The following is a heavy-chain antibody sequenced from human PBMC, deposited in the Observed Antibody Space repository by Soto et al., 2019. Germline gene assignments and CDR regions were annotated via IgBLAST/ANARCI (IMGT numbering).Heavy chain of an antibody. D-gene: IGHD1-26*01. Sequence: SETLSLTCTVSGGSISSSSYYWGWIRQPPGKGLEWIGSIYYSGSTNYSPSLKSRVSISIDTSKRQFSLNLRSVTAADTAVYYCARVGSGSYYDFNWFDPWGQGKVVTVSS. J-gene: IGHJ5*02. CDR3: ARVGSGSYYDFNWFDP. V-gene: IGHV4-39*07. CDR2: IYYSGST. CDR1: GGSISSSSYY.